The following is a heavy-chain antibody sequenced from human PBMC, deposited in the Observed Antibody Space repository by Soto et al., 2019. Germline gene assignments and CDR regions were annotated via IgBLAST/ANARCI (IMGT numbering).Heavy chain of an antibody. CDR2: IYPGDSDT. CDR1: GYSFTSYW. V-gene: IGHV5-51*01. Sequence: GESLKISCNGSGYSFTSYWIGWVRQMPGKGLEWMGIIYPGDSDTRDSPSFQGQVTISADKSISTASLQWSSLKASDTAMYYCARQASTIFGVVKDYYYYYGMDVWGQGTTVTVSS. J-gene: IGHJ6*02. CDR3: ARQASTIFGVVKDYYYYYGMDV. D-gene: IGHD3-3*01.